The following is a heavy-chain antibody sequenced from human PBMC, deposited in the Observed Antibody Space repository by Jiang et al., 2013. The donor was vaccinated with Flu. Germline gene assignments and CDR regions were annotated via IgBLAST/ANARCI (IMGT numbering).Heavy chain of an antibody. D-gene: IGHD3-9*01. CDR3: VHGLAASTDFDILTGLPRLDFFDV. CDR2: IDWVDYK. CDR1: GFSLSTSGVG. J-gene: IGHJ4*02. Sequence: KPTQTLTLTCTFSGFSLSTSGVGVAWIRQPPGEALEWLAAIDWVDYKRYSPSLRSRLTITKDTSKSQVVLTMTSVDPVDTATYFCVHGLAASTDFDILTGLPRLDFFDVWGQGILVTVSS. V-gene: IGHV2-5*02.